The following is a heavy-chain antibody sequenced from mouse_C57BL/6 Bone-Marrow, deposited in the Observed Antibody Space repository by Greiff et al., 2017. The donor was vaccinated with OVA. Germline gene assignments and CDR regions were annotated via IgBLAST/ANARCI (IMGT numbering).Heavy chain of an antibody. Sequence: ESGPGLVKPSQSLSLTCSVTGYSITSGYYWNWIRQFPGNKLEWMGYISYDGSNNYNPSLKNRISITSDTSKNQFFLKLNSVTTEDTATYYCATYGSNLYRYFDVWGTGTTVTVSS. CDR2: ISYDGSN. CDR1: GYSITSGYY. V-gene: IGHV3-6*01. D-gene: IGHD1-1*01. CDR3: ATYGSNLYRYFDV. J-gene: IGHJ1*03.